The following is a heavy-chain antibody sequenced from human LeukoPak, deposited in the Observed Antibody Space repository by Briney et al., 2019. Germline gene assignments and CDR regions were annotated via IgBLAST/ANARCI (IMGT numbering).Heavy chain of an antibody. V-gene: IGHV3-7*03. D-gene: IGHD6-6*01. CDR2: INHNGNVN. J-gene: IGHJ6*02. CDR3: ARDRGSSSWGYYYGMDV. Sequence: PGGSLRLSCAASGFTFSSYWMNWARQAPGKGLEWVASINHNGNVNYYVDSVKGRFTISRDNAKNSLYLQMSNLRAEDTAVYFCARDRGSSSWGYYYGMDVWGQGTTVTVSS. CDR1: GFTFSSYW.